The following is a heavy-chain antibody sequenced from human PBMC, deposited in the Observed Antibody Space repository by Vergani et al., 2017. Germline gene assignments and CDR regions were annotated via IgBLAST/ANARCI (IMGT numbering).Heavy chain of an antibody. D-gene: IGHD2-8*01. V-gene: IGHV4-34*01. J-gene: IGHJ4*02. CDR3: AREGDGTNGVCFALFDV. CDR2: IRHDGIT. CDR1: GGSFNDYW. Sequence: QAQLQQWGAGLLKPSETLSLTCAIYGGSFNDYWWTWIRQPPGKGLEWVGEIRHDGITHYSPSLKSRVTISIDTSTHQFSLNLRSVTAADTAVYYCAREGDGTNGVCFALFDVWGQGALVTVSS.